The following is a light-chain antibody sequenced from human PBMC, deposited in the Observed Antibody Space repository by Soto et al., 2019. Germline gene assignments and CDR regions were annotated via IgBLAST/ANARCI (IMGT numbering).Light chain of an antibody. J-gene: IGKJ4*01. CDR1: LPISNY. Sequence: DIQMTQSPSSMSASVVDRVTITCRASLPISNYLASYHQKPGKIPNLLISAASTLQAGVPSRFSGSGSGTDFTLTISSLQPEDVAAYYCQKYNSAPLTFGGGTKVEIK. CDR3: QKYNSAPLT. V-gene: IGKV1-27*01. CDR2: AAS.